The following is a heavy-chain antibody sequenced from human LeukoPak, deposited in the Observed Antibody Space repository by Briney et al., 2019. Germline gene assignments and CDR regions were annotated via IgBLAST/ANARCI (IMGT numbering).Heavy chain of an antibody. CDR2: ISNSGTTM. D-gene: IGHD3-10*01. V-gene: IGHV3-48*03. CDR1: GFTLSSYE. J-gene: IGHJ4*02. Sequence: GGSLRLSCAASGFTLSSYEMNWVRQAPGNGLEWFSYISNSGTTMYYAHSVKGRFTISKDNAKNSLYLQMNSLRAEDTDVYYCARDLSGAPMAAFFDYWGQGTLVTVSS. CDR3: ARDLSGAPMAAFFDY.